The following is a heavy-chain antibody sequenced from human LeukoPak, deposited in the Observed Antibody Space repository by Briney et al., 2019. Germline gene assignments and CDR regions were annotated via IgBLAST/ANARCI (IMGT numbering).Heavy chain of an antibody. CDR2: ISSSSTYT. J-gene: IGHJ6*04. Sequence: PGGSLRLSCAVSGFTFSTYGMDWVRQSPGKGLEWVSSISSSSTYTYYADSVKGRFTISRDNAKNSLFLQMNSLRDDDTGVYFCATDTLRFRMDVWGKGTTVIVSS. V-gene: IGHV3-21*01. D-gene: IGHD3-3*01. CDR1: GFTFSTYG. CDR3: ATDTLRFRMDV.